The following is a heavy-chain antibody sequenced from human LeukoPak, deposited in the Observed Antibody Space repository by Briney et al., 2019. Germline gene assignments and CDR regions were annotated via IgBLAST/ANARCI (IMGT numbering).Heavy chain of an antibody. CDR2: ISAYNGNT. Sequence: ASVKVSCKASGYTFTSYGISWVRQAPGQGLEWMGWISAYNGNTNYAQKLQGRVTMTTDTSTSTAYMELRSLRSDDTAVYYCARDRSRVDYYDSSGYAQDYWGQGTLVTVSS. D-gene: IGHD3-22*01. CDR3: ARDRSRVDYYDSSGYAQDY. V-gene: IGHV1-18*01. J-gene: IGHJ4*02. CDR1: GYTFTSYG.